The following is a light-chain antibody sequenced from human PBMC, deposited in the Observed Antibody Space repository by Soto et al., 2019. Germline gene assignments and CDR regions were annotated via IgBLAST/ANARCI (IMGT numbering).Light chain of an antibody. V-gene: IGLV2-14*01. CDR3: TSYTSSSTLDV. Sequence: QSVLTKPAAVPGSRGQSITISCTETSSDVGGYNYVSWYQQHPGKAPKLMIYEVSYRPLGVSNRFSGSKSGNTASLTISGLQAEDEADYYCTSYTSSSTLDVFGTGTKVTVL. J-gene: IGLJ1*01. CDR1: SSDVGGYNY. CDR2: EVS.